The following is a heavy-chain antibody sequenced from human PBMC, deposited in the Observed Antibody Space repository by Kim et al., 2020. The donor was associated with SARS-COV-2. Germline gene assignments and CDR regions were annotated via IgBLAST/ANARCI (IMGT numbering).Heavy chain of an antibody. J-gene: IGHJ6*02. CDR2: INHSGSA. V-gene: IGHV4-34*01. CDR3: ARGLSSITMIVVVFNGGIYGMDV. CDR1: GGSFSGYY. D-gene: IGHD3-22*01. Sequence: SETLSLTCAVYGGSFSGYYWTWIRQPPGKGLEWIGEINHSGSANYNPSLKSRVTLSLDTSKNQFSLKLSSVTAADTAVYYCARGLSSITMIVVVFNGGIYGMDVWGQGTTVTVSS.